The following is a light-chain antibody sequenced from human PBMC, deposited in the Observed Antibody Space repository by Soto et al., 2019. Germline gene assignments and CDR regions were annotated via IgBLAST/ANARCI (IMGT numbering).Light chain of an antibody. CDR2: GNS. V-gene: IGLV1-40*01. CDR3: QSYDSSLSGSTV. J-gene: IGLJ2*01. CDR1: SSNIGAGYD. Sequence: QSVLTQPPSLSGAPGQRVTISCTGSSSNIGAGYDVHWYQQLPVTAPKLLIYGNSNRPSGVPDRFSGSKAGTSASLAITGLQAEDEADYYCQSYDSSLSGSTVFGGGTTLTVL.